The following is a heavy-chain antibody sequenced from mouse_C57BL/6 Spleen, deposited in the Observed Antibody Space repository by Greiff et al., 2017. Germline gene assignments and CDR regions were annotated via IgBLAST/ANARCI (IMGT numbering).Heavy chain of an antibody. D-gene: IGHD1-1*01. V-gene: IGHV1-55*01. CDR1: GYTFTSYW. J-gene: IGHJ1*03. CDR3: ARSKYYGSSIYWYFDV. Sequence: QVQLQQPGAELVKPGASVKMSCKASGYTFTSYWITWVKQRPGQGLEWIGDIYPGSGSTNYNEKFKSKATLTVDTSSSTAYMQLSSLTSEDSAVYYGARSKYYGSSIYWYFDVWGTGTTVTVSA. CDR2: IYPGSGST.